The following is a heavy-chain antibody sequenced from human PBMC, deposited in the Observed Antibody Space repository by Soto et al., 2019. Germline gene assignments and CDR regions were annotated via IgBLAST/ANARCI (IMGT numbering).Heavy chain of an antibody. Sequence: QVQLVQSGAEVKKPGSSVKVSCKASGGTFSSYAISWVRQAPGQGLEWMGGIIPIFGTANSAQKFQGRVTITADKSTSTAYMELSSLRSEDTAVYYCARGYYDYVWGSYRPHYYYYGMDVWGQGTTVTVSS. CDR2: IIPIFGTA. J-gene: IGHJ6*02. CDR3: ARGYYDYVWGSYRPHYYYYGMDV. V-gene: IGHV1-69*06. D-gene: IGHD3-16*02. CDR1: GGTFSSYA.